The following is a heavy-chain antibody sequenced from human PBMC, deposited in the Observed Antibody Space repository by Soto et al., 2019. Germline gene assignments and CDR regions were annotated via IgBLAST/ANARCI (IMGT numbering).Heavy chain of an antibody. V-gene: IGHV5-51*03. CDR1: GYTFTSNW. J-gene: IGHJ4*02. CDR3: ARNFGGHLYSFDF. CDR2: IYPGDSET. D-gene: IGHD3-16*01. Sequence: EVQLVQSGAEVKKPGESLKISCKGSGYTFTSNWIGWVRQMPGKGLEWMGIIYPGDSETRYSPSFQGQVTISADKSINTAYLQWSSLKASDTAIYYCARNFGGHLYSFDFWGQGTLVTVSS.